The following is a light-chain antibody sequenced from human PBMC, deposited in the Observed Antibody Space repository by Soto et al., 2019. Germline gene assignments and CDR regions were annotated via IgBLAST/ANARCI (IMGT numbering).Light chain of an antibody. CDR2: EVS. V-gene: IGLV2-14*01. Sequence: QSALTQPASVSGSPGQSITISCTGTSSDVGGYNYVPWYQQHPGKAPKLMIYEVSNRPSGVSNRFSGSKSGNTASLTISGPQAEDEADYYCSSYTSSSTLVFGTGTKVTVL. CDR1: SSDVGGYNY. J-gene: IGLJ1*01. CDR3: SSYTSSSTLV.